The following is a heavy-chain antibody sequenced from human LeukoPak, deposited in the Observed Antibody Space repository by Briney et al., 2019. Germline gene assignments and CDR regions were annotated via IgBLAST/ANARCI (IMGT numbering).Heavy chain of an antibody. CDR1: GFTFSSYG. CDR3: ARGKTIFGVVISSYYYYGMDV. CDR2: IWYDGSNK. J-gene: IGHJ6*02. Sequence: GGSLRLSCAASGFTFSSYGMHWVRQAPGKGLEWVAVIWYDGSNKYYADSVKGRFTISRDNSKNTLYLQMNSLRAEDTAVYYCARGKTIFGVVISSYYYYGMDVWGQGTTVTVSS. D-gene: IGHD3-3*01. V-gene: IGHV3-33*01.